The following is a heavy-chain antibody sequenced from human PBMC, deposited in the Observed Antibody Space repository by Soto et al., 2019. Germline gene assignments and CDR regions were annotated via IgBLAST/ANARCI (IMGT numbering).Heavy chain of an antibody. CDR2: ISAYNGNT. V-gene: IGHV1-18*01. J-gene: IGHJ4*02. D-gene: IGHD5-12*01. CDR3: ARDLVPGYTGFSDY. CDR1: GYTFSNYG. Sequence: ASVKVSCKTSGYTFSNYGINWVRQAPGQGLEWMGWISAYNGNTNFAQKLQGRVSLTTDTSSTTAYMELRSLTSDDTSVYYCARDLVPGYTGFSDYWGQGTLVTVSS.